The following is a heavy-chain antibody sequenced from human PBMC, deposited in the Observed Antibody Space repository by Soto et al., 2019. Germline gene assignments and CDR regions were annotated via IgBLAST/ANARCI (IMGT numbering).Heavy chain of an antibody. Sequence: ASVXVSCXXSXXTFSSYAISGVRQCPGQGLEWMGGIIPIFGTANYAQKFQGRVTITADESTSTAYMELSSLRSEDTAVYYCARANIIYGYYCYGMDVWGQGTTVTVSS. V-gene: IGHV1-69*13. CDR1: XXTFSSYA. CDR2: IIPIFGTA. CDR3: ARANIIYGYYCYGMDV. J-gene: IGHJ6*02. D-gene: IGHD3-10*01.